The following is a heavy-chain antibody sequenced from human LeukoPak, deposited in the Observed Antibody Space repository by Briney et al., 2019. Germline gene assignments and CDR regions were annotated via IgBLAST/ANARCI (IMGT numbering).Heavy chain of an antibody. V-gene: IGHV3-30*02. J-gene: IGHJ4*02. CDR1: GFTFSSYG. Sequence: GGSLRLSCVASGFTFSSYGMHWVRQAPGKGLEWVAFIRYDGSNKYYADSVKGRFTISRDNSKNTLYLQMNSLRAEDTAVYYCAKGAWWELLSTYFDYWGQGTLVTVSS. CDR2: IRYDGSNK. CDR3: AKGAWWELLSTYFDY. D-gene: IGHD1-26*01.